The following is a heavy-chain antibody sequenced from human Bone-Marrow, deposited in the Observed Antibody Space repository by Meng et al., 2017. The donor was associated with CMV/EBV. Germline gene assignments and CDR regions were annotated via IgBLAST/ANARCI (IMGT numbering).Heavy chain of an antibody. D-gene: IGHD2-2*01. CDR1: GFTFSDYY. CDR2: ISSSGSTI. J-gene: IGHJ6*02. Sequence: GESLKISCAASGFTFSDYYMSWIRQAPGKGLEWVSYISSSGSTIYYADSVKGRFTISRDNAKNSLYLQMNSLRAEDTAVYYCALSDIVVVPAAPPYYYYGMDVWGQGTMVTVSS. V-gene: IGHV3-11*04. CDR3: ALSDIVVVPAAPPYYYYGMDV.